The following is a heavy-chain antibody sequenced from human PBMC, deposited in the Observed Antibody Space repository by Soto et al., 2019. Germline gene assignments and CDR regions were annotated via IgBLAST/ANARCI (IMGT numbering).Heavy chain of an antibody. J-gene: IGHJ3*02. Sequence: DVQLVESGGGLVQPGGSLRLSCAASGFTFSSYWMHWVRQDPGKGLVWVSRINTDGSGTNYADSVKGRFTISRDNAKNTLDLQMNSLRAEDTAVYYCARAPSTLARGAFDIWGQGTMVTVSS. D-gene: IGHD3-10*01. CDR2: INTDGSGT. CDR1: GFTFSSYW. V-gene: IGHV3-74*01. CDR3: ARAPSTLARGAFDI.